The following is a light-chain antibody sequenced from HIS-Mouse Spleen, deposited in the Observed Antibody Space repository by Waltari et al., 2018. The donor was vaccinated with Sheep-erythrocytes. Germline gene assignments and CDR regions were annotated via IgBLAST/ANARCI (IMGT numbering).Light chain of an antibody. CDR2: CAS. J-gene: IGKJ3*01. CDR1: QSVSSSY. CDR3: QQYGSSRQQTFT. V-gene: IGKV3-20*01. Sequence: EIVLTQSPGTLSLSPGERATLSCRASQSVSSSYLAWYQQKPGQAPRLLLYCASSRATGIPDRFSGSGSGTDFTLTISRLEPEDFAVYYCQQYGSSRQQTFTFGPGTKVDIK.